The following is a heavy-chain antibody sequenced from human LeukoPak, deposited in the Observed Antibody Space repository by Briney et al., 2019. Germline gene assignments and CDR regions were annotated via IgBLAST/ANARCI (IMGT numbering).Heavy chain of an antibody. J-gene: IGHJ4*02. CDR2: IVGSSST. V-gene: IGHV3-21*01. D-gene: IGHD6-13*01. CDR3: ARIGAGSSRDY. Sequence: GGSLRLSCAASGFTFSNFAMTWVRQAPGKGLEWVSSIVGSSSTYYADSLKGRFTISRDNAKNSLYLQMNSLRAEDTAVYYCARIGAGSSRDYWGQGTLVTVPP. CDR1: GFTFSNFA.